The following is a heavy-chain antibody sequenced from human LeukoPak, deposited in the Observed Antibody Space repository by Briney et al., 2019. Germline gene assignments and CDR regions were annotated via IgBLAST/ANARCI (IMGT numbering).Heavy chain of an antibody. CDR3: ARDGVNLHIAAPPDY. CDR1: GYTFTGYY. CDR2: INPNSGGT. D-gene: IGHD6-6*01. J-gene: IGHJ4*02. Sequence: ASVKVSCKASGYTFTGYYMHWVRQAPGQGLEWMGWINPNSGGTNYAQKFQGRVTMTRDTSISTAYMELSRLRSDDTAVYYCARDGVNLHIAAPPDYRGPGTLVTVSS. V-gene: IGHV1-2*02.